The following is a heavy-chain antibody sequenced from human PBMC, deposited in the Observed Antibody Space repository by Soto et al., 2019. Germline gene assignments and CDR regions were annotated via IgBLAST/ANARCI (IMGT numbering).Heavy chain of an antibody. CDR3: AKSISRGLNYCLDV. Sequence: GGSLRLSCGASGFTFSDNAMTWVRQAPGKGLEWVSSISDDGDSTYYADSVKGRFAVSRDNSKNTLFLHMNGLGAEDTAVYYCAKSISRGLNYCLDVRGQGTSVTVSS. V-gene: IGHV3-23*01. D-gene: IGHD2-2*02. CDR2: ISDDGDST. CDR1: GFTFSDNA. J-gene: IGHJ6*02.